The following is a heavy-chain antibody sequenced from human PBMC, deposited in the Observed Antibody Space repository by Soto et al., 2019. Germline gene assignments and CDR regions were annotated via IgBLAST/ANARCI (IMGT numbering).Heavy chain of an antibody. CDR3: AREDLDIVATRLGWFDP. Sequence: SETLSLTCTVSGGSISSGGYYWSWIRQHPGKGLEWIGYIYDSGSTYYDPSLKSRVTISVDTSKNQFSLKLSSVTAADTAVYYCAREDLDIVATRLGWFDPWGQGTLVTVSS. D-gene: IGHD5-12*01. CDR2: IYDSGST. J-gene: IGHJ5*02. V-gene: IGHV4-31*03. CDR1: GGSISSGGYY.